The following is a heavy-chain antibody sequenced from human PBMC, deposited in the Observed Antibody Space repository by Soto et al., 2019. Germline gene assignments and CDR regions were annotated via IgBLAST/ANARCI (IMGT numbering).Heavy chain of an antibody. V-gene: IGHV5-51*01. Sequence: GESLKISCKGSGYSFTRYWIGWVRQMPGKGLEWMGIIYPGDSDTRYSPSFQGQVTISADKSISTAYLQWSSLKASDTAMYYCARLLSTRDYGSGSYYNGYFDYWGQGTLVTVSS. D-gene: IGHD3-10*01. J-gene: IGHJ4*02. CDR2: IYPGDSDT. CDR1: GYSFTRYW. CDR3: ARLLSTRDYGSGSYYNGYFDY.